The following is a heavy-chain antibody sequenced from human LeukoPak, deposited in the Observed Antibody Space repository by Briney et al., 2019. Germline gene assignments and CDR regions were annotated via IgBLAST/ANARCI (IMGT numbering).Heavy chain of an antibody. CDR3: ARCRHYGSGSYDY. J-gene: IGHJ4*02. CDR1: GFTVSSNY. Sequence: GGSLRLSCAASGFTVSSNYMSWVRQAPGKGLEWVSVIYSGGSTYYADSVKGRFTISRDNSKNTLYLQMNSLRAEDTAVYYCARCRHYGSGSYDYWGQGTLVTVSS. CDR2: IYSGGST. V-gene: IGHV3-66*02. D-gene: IGHD3-10*01.